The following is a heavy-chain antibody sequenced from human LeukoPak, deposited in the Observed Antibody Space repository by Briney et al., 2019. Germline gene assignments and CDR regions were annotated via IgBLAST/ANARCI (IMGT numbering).Heavy chain of an antibody. D-gene: IGHD5-24*01. V-gene: IGHV5-51*01. CDR2: IYPGDSDT. J-gene: IGHJ4*02. CDR3: ARQPLEMATVSRYEPYFDY. CDR1: GYRFTSYW. Sequence: GESLKISCKGSGYRFTSYWIGWVRQMPGKGLEWMGIIYPGDSDTRYSPSSQGQVTISADKSISTAYLQWSSLKASDTAMYYCARQPLEMATVSRYEPYFDYWGQGTLVTVSS.